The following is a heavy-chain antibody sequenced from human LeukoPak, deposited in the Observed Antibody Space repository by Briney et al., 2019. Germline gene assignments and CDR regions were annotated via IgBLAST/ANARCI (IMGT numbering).Heavy chain of an antibody. Sequence: SETLSLTCTVSGGSISSYYWSWIRQPPGKGLEWIGYIYYSGSTNYNPSLKSRVTISVDTSKNQFSLKLSSVTAADTAVYYCARAKDGSYFDYWGQGTLVTDSS. D-gene: IGHD5-24*01. CDR1: GGSISSYY. J-gene: IGHJ4*02. V-gene: IGHV4-59*01. CDR2: IYYSGST. CDR3: ARAKDGSYFDY.